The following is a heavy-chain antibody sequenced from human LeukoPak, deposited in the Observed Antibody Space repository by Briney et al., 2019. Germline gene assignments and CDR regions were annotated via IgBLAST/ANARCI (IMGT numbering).Heavy chain of an antibody. CDR2: ISGSGGDT. CDR3: AKDYYDISGSRYDF. CDR1: GFAFSSYA. D-gene: IGHD3-22*01. J-gene: IGHJ4*02. Sequence: GGSLRLSCAASGFAFSSYAMSWVRQAPGKGLEWVSAISGSGGDTWYADSVRGRFTISRDNSKNTLYMQVNSLRAEDTAVYYCAKDYYDISGSRYDFWGQGTQVTVSS. V-gene: IGHV3-23*01.